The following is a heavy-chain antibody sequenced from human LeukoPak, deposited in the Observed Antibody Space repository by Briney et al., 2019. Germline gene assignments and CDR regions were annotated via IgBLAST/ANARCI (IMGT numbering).Heavy chain of an antibody. CDR1: GFTFTDYW. J-gene: IGHJ4*01. V-gene: IGHV3-7*01. CDR2: IGQDGGEK. CDR3: ARDGTAPGLYFDL. Sequence: GGSLRLSCAISGFTFTDYWMNWVRQAPGKGLEWVASIGQDGGEKYYLDSVKGRFTISRDNTKDSLYLQLSALRAEDTAVYYCARDGTAPGLYFDLWGQGTLVTVS. D-gene: IGHD6-13*01.